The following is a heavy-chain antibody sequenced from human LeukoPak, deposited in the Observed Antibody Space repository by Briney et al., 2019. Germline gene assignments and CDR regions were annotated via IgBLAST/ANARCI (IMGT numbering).Heavy chain of an antibody. CDR3: ARDYCSSTTCYDSYYYGMDV. D-gene: IGHD2-2*01. V-gene: IGHV4-59*01. CDR2: IYYDGRT. Sequence: SETLSLTCNVSGVSIREYYWSWIRQSPGKGLEWVGYIYYDGRTNSNPSLKSRVAISIDTSKNQVSLRVRSVTAADTAVYYCARDYCSSTTCYDSYYYGMDVWGQGTTVTVSS. J-gene: IGHJ6*02. CDR1: GVSIREYY.